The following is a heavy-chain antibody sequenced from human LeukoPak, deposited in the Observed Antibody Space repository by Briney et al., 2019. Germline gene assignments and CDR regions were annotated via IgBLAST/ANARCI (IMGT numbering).Heavy chain of an antibody. CDR1: GSTFSSYA. J-gene: IGHJ4*02. CDR3: AREEVGVPADY. V-gene: IGHV1-69*04. Sequence: SVKVSCKASGSTFSSYAISWVRQAPGQGLEWMGRIIPILGIANYAQKFQGRVTITADKSTSTAYMELSSLRSEDTAVYYCAREEVGVPADYWGQGTLVTVSS. CDR2: IIPILGIA. D-gene: IGHD2-2*01.